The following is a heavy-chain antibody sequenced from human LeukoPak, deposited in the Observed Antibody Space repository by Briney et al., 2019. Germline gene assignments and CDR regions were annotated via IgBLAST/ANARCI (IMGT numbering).Heavy chain of an antibody. J-gene: IGHJ4*02. CDR1: GLTFSTYN. V-gene: IGHV3-23*01. Sequence: GGSLRLSCAASGLTFSTYNMNWVRQAPGKGLEWVSAISGSSGSTYYADSVKGRFTISRDNSKNTLYLQMNSLRAEDTAVYYCAKGSGGDWGQGTLVTVSS. D-gene: IGHD1-26*01. CDR3: AKGSGGD. CDR2: ISGSSGST.